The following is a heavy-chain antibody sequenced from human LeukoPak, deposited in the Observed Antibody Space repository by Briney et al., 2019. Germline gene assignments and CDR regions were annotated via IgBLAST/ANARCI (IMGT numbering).Heavy chain of an antibody. Sequence: GESLQISCQGSGSSFTSYWIGWVRQLPGKGLEWMGIIYPGDSDTRYSPSFQGQVTISADKSISTAYLQWSSLKASDTAMYYCARHRIWAEYYDFWRADYYYMDVWGKGTTVTVSS. CDR1: GSSFTSYW. CDR2: IYPGDSDT. J-gene: IGHJ6*03. D-gene: IGHD3-3*01. V-gene: IGHV5-51*01. CDR3: ARHRIWAEYYDFWRADYYYMDV.